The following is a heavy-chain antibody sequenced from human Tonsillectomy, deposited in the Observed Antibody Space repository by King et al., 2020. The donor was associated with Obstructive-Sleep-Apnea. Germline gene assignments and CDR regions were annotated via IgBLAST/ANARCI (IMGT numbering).Heavy chain of an antibody. CDR3: AREGDFWSGHNWFDP. V-gene: IGHV3-7*03. CDR2: IKQDGSEK. Sequence: VQLVGSGGGLVQPVGSLRLSCAASGFTFSSYWMSWVRQAPGKGLEWVAKIKQDGSEKYYLDPVKGRFTISRDNAKNSLYLQMNSLRAEDTAVYYCAREGDFWSGHNWFDPWGQGTLVTVSS. D-gene: IGHD3-3*01. J-gene: IGHJ5*02. CDR1: GFTFSSYW.